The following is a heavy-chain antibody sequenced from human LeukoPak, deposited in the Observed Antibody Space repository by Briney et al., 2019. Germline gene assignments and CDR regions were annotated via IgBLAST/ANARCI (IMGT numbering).Heavy chain of an antibody. Sequence: SETLSLTCTVSGGSIISGGYYWSWIRQLPGKGLEWIGYFYYSGSTNYNPSLKSRLTISADTSKNKFSLKLSSVTVADTANYYCARGYCSGGSCYSARYWGQGTLVTVSS. D-gene: IGHD2-15*01. CDR3: ARGYCSGGSCYSARY. V-gene: IGHV4-31*03. J-gene: IGHJ4*02. CDR2: FYYSGST. CDR1: GGSIISGGYY.